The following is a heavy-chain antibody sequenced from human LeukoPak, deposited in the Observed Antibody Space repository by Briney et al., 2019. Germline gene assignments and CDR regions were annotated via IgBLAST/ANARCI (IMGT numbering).Heavy chain of an antibody. CDR3: ARGGLLGDAFDI. D-gene: IGHD5-18*01. V-gene: IGHV3-23*01. J-gene: IGHJ3*02. CDR1: GFTFSSYA. CDR2: ISTNGGST. Sequence: GGSLRLSCAVSGFTFSSYAMTWVRQAPGKGLEWVSGISTNGGSTYYADSVTGRFTISRDNSKNSLYLQMNSLRAEDTAVYYCARGGLLGDAFDIWGQGTMVTVSS.